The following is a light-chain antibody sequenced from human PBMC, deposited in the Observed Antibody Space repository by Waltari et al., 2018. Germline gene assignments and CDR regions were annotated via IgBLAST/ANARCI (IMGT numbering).Light chain of an antibody. V-gene: IGKV3-15*01. J-gene: IGKJ5*01. Sequence: EVVMTQSPATLSVSPGESATPPCRPSQSVGTNLAWYQHKPGHSPSRLIYRATTRATGIPARCSGSGSGTEFTLTISSLQSGDFAIYFCQQYYEWPPITFGQGTRLEIK. CDR1: QSVGTN. CDR3: QQYYEWPPIT. CDR2: RAT.